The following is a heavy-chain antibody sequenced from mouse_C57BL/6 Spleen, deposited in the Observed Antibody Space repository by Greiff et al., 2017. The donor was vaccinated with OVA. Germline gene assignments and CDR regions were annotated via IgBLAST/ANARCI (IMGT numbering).Heavy chain of an antibody. D-gene: IGHD4-1*01. Sequence: QVQLKESGAELVKPGASVKLSCKASGYTFTSYWMHWVKQRPGQGLEWIGMIHPNSGSTNYNEKFKSKATLTVDKSSSTAYMQLSSLTSEDSAVYYCAREGLTGTSGYWYFDVWGTGTTVTVSS. CDR1: GYTFTSYW. CDR2: IHPNSGST. CDR3: AREGLTGTSGYWYFDV. J-gene: IGHJ1*03. V-gene: IGHV1-64*01.